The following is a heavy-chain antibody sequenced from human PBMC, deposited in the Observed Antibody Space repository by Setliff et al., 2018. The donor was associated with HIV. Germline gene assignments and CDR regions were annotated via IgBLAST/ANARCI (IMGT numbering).Heavy chain of an antibody. V-gene: IGHV1-8*01. CDR2: MNPNSGNT. J-gene: IGHJ3*02. CDR3: ARDTPSRSDDAFDM. D-gene: IGHD3-10*01. CDR1: GSTFSTYD. Sequence: ASVKVSCKASGSTFSTYDINWVRQAPGQGPEWMGWMNPNSGNTGYAPKLQGRVTMTRNTSISTAYMELSSLRSDDTAVYYCARDTPSRSDDAFDMWGQGTMVTVSS.